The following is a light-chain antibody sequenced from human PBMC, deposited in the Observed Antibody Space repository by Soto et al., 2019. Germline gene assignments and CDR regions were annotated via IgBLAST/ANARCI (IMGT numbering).Light chain of an antibody. CDR3: QEYNGRSS. J-gene: IGKJ1*01. V-gene: IGKV3-15*01. Sequence: EGVTTQSPAPLSVSPGERATLSCRASQNVGGDLAWYQQKPGQAPRLLIYRTSTRANGTPVRFSGSGSGTEFTLTISSLQSEDFAVYYCQEYNGRSSFGQGTKVEMK. CDR2: RTS. CDR1: QNVGGD.